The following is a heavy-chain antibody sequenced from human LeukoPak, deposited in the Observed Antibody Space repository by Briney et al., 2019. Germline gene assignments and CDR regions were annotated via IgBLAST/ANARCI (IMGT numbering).Heavy chain of an antibody. J-gene: IGHJ4*02. D-gene: IGHD5-18*01. CDR3: ARVASGYSYGPPDY. Sequence: SETLSLTCTASGGSISSSSYYWGWIRQPPGKGLEWIGSIYYSGSTYDNPSLKSRVTISVDTSKNQFSLKLSSVTAADTAVYYCARVASGYSYGPPDYWGQGTLVTVSS. CDR2: IYYSGST. V-gene: IGHV4-39*07. CDR1: GGSISSSSYY.